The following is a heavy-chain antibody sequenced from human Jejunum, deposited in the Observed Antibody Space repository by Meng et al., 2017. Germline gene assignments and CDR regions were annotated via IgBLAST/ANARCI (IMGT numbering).Heavy chain of an antibody. CDR3: ARVGAILNTGEIDY. CDR2: IYHSGST. V-gene: IGHV4-34*01. J-gene: IGHJ4*02. CDR1: GGSFSGYY. D-gene: IGHD3-16*01. Sequence: QVQLQQWGAGLLKPSETLSLTCAVYGGSFSGYYWSWIRQPPGRGLEWIGEIYHSGSTNSNASLKSRVTISVDKSKNQFSLKLSSVTAADTAVYYCARVGAILNTGEIDYWGQGTLVTVSS.